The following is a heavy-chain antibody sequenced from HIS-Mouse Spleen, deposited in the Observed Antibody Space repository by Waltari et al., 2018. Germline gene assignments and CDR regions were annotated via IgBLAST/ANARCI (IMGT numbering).Heavy chain of an antibody. CDR2: IRSSSSNI. Sequence: EVQLVESGGGLVQPGGSLRLSCAASGFTFSSYSMNWGRQAPGKGLEWDSYIRSSSSNIYYADSVKGRFTISRDNAKKSLYLQMNSLRAEDTAVYYCARGASGSYYMVSVSDYWGQGTLVTVSS. J-gene: IGHJ4*02. CDR1: GFTFSSYS. D-gene: IGHD1-26*01. V-gene: IGHV3-48*01. CDR3: ARGASGSYYMVSVSDY.